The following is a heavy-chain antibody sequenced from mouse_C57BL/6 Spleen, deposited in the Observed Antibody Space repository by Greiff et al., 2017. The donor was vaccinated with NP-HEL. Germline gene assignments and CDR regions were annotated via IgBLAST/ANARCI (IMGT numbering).Heavy chain of an antibody. CDR3: AGGTVESDY. J-gene: IGHJ2*01. V-gene: IGHV1-7*01. CDR1: GYTFTSYW. D-gene: IGHD1-1*01. Sequence: VQLQESGAELAKPGASVKLSCKASGYTFTSYWMHWVKQRPGQGLEWIGYINPSSGYTKYNQKFKGKATLTADKSSSTAYMQLSSLTYEDSAVNYCAGGTVESDYWGQGTTLTVSS. CDR2: INPSSGYT.